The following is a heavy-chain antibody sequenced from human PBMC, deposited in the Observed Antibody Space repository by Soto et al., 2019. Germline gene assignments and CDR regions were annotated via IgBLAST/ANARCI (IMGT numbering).Heavy chain of an antibody. CDR1: GGTFSSYA. J-gene: IGHJ6*02. V-gene: IGHV1-69*13. D-gene: IGHD2-15*01. Sequence: RASVKVSCKASGGTFSSYAISWVRQAPGQGLEWMGGIIPIFGTANYAQKFQGRVTITADESTSTAYMELSSLRSEDTAVYYCARPGRYCSGGSCYPHYGMGVWGQGTTVTVSS. CDR2: IIPIFGTA. CDR3: ARPGRYCSGGSCYPHYGMGV.